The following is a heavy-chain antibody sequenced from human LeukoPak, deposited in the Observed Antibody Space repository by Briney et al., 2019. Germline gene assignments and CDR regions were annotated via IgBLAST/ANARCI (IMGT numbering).Heavy chain of an antibody. CDR1: GFTFSSYA. Sequence: GGSLRLSCAASGFTFSSYAMSWVRQAPGKGLEWVSAISGSGGSTYYADSVKGRFTISRDNSKNTLYLQMNSLRAEDTAVYYCAKEPTVTTMEVADNWFDPWGQGTLVTVSS. V-gene: IGHV3-23*01. CDR3: AKEPTVTTMEVADNWFDP. D-gene: IGHD4-11*01. CDR2: ISGSGGST. J-gene: IGHJ5*02.